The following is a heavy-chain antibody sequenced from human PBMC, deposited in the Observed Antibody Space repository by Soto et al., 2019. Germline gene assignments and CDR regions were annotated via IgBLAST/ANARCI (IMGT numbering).Heavy chain of an antibody. V-gene: IGHV4-59*01. CDR2: IFYSGST. CDR1: GGSISSYY. Sequence: QVQLQESGPGLVKPSETLSLTCTVSGGSISSYYWSWIRQPPGKGLEWIGYIFYSGSTNYNPSLKSRVTISVDTSKNQFSLQLSSVTAADTAVYYCARAGPEMDYWGQGTLVTVSS. CDR3: ARAGPEMDY. J-gene: IGHJ4*02. D-gene: IGHD3-10*01.